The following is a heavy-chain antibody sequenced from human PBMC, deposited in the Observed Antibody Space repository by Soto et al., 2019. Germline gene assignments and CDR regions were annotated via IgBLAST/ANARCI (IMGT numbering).Heavy chain of an antibody. CDR1: GGSVNGYY. D-gene: IGHD3-3*01. CDR3: ATRITVFGLLIHPFDP. V-gene: IGHV4-34*01. CDR2: INHTVGT. Sequence: SETLSLTCAVYGGSVNGYYWNWIRQPPGKGLEWIGEINHTVGTHYNPSLKSRVTMSVDTSKNQFSLRLSSVTAADTAIYYCATRITVFGLLIHPFDPWGQGTKVTVXS. J-gene: IGHJ5*02.